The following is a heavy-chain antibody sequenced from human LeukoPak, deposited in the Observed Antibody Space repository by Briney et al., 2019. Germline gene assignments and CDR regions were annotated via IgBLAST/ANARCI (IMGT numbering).Heavy chain of an antibody. CDR3: AREGHTSGFCGSFDI. D-gene: IGHD5-12*01. CDR2: MSFDGSQ. Sequence: PGGSLRLSCALSGRPFSSSIMHWVRRAPGKGLEWVAGMSFDGSQYYAESVKGRFIISRDNSGNTVHLHMTSLRPEDTAVYFCAREGHTSGFCGSFDIWGQGTTVTISS. J-gene: IGHJ3*02. V-gene: IGHV3-30*03. CDR1: GRPFSSSI.